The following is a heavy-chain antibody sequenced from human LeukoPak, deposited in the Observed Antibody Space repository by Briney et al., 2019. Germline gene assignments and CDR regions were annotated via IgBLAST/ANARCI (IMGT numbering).Heavy chain of an antibody. CDR2: IHYRGST. J-gene: IGHJ4*02. Sequence: SETLSLTCTVSGGSFSYSTYYWSWIRQPPGKGLEWIGYIHYRGSTQYNPSLKSRVTILVDTSKNQFSLRLSSVTAADTAVYYCAKVEANYFDYWGQGTLVTVSS. CDR3: AKVEANYFDY. V-gene: IGHV4-61*01. CDR1: GGSFSYSTYY. D-gene: IGHD1-26*01.